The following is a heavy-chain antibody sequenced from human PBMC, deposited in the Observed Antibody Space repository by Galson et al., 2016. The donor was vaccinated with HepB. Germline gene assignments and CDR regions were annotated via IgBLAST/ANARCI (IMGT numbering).Heavy chain of an antibody. CDR1: GFTFSIYA. CDR2: LSYDGNNK. J-gene: IGHJ3*02. D-gene: IGHD3-22*01. CDR3: ARVRQWLFSDAFDI. Sequence: SLRLSCAASGFTFSIYAMHWVRQAPGKGLQWASFLSYDGNNKKYVHSVKVRFTISRDNSKNTLYLQMHALRSDDTAIYHCARVRQWLFSDAFDIWGHGTMVTVSS. V-gene: IGHV3-30*03.